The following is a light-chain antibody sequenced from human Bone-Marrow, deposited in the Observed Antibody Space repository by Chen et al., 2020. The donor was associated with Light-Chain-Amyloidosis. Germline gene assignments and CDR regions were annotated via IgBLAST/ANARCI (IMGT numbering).Light chain of an antibody. CDR1: RTILSN. J-gene: IGKJ4*01. CDR2: AAT. CDR3: QQYSTWPL. V-gene: IGKV3-15*01. Sequence: EVVLTQSPATLSGSPGESVTLSCRASRTILSNLAWYQHKPGQAPRLLIYAATARATGIPARFSGSGSDTEFTLTISSLQSEDFAVYYCQQYSTWPLFGGGTKVEIK.